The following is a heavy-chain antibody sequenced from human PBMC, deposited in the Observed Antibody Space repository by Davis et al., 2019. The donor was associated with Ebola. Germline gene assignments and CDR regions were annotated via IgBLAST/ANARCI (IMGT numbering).Heavy chain of an antibody. V-gene: IGHV1-69*04. Sequence: SVKVSCKTSGGTFTNYAVNWVRQAPGQGLEWMGRIIPVVDTKDYAQKFQGRVTLAADKATNTAYMELSGLRFDDTAVYYCARGKWFDPWGQGTLVSVTS. CDR2: IIPVVDTK. J-gene: IGHJ5*02. CDR3: ARGKWFDP. CDR1: GGTFTNYA.